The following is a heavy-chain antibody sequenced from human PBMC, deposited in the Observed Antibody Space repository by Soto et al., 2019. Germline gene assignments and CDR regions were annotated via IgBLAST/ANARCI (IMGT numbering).Heavy chain of an antibody. D-gene: IGHD6-19*01. Sequence: QVQLVQSGAEEKKPGASVKVSCKASGDTFTGYDMHWVRQAPGQRLEWMGWINAGNGNTKYSQKFQGRVTITRDTSASTAYMVLRSLRSEDTAVYYCARAVAVPADCDYWGKGTLVTVSS. V-gene: IGHV1-3*05. J-gene: IGHJ4*02. CDR1: GDTFTGYD. CDR2: INAGNGNT. CDR3: ARAVAVPADCDY.